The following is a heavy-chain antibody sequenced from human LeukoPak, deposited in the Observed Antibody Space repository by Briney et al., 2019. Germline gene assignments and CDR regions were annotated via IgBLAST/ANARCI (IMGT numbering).Heavy chain of an antibody. J-gene: IGHJ4*02. CDR1: GFTFSSYW. CDR3: ARYVGQWLPGY. Sequence: GSLRLSCAASGFTFSSYWMSWVRQPPGKGLEWIGSIYYSGSTYYNPSLKSRVTISVDTSKNQFSLKLRSVTAADTAVYYCARYVGQWLPGYWGQETLVTVSS. D-gene: IGHD6-19*01. CDR2: IYYSGST. V-gene: IGHV4-39*01.